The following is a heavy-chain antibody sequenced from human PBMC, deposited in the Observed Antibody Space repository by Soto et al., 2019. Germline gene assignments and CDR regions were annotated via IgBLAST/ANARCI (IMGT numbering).Heavy chain of an antibody. CDR3: ARVLTGSYNGFDL. CDR2: INSDGSTT. CDR1: GFSFSSYW. D-gene: IGHD1-26*01. J-gene: IGHJ5*02. Sequence: EVQLVESGGGLVQPGGSLRLSCAASGFSFSSYWMHWVRQVPGKGLVWVSRINSDGSTTTYADSVKGRFTISRDNAKNTLYLQMNSLRVEDTAVYYCARVLTGSYNGFDLWGQGALVTVSS. V-gene: IGHV3-74*01.